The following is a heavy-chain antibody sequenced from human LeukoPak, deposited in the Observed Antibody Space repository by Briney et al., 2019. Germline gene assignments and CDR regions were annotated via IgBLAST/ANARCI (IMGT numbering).Heavy chain of an antibody. CDR1: GYTFTSYG. CDR2: ISAYNGNT. Sequence: ASVKVSCKASGYTFTSYGISWVRQAPGQGLEWMGWISAYNGNTNYAQKLQGRVTMTTDTSTSTAYMGLRSLRSDDTAVYYCARVVFVGGIFDYWGQGTLVTVSS. V-gene: IGHV1-18*01. CDR3: ARVVFVGGIFDY. J-gene: IGHJ4*02. D-gene: IGHD2-8*01.